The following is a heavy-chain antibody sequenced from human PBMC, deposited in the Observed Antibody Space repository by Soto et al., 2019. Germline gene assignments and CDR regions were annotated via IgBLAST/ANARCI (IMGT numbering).Heavy chain of an antibody. CDR2: IYYSGST. CDR1: GGSISSGDYY. Sequence: SETLSLTCTVSGGSISSGDYYWSWIRQPPGKGLEWIGYIYYSGSTHYNPSLKSRVTISVDTSKNQFSLKLSSVTAADTAVYYCARVGRYCSGGSCYPGVLYYYYGMDVWGQGTTVTVSS. D-gene: IGHD2-15*01. V-gene: IGHV4-30-4*01. J-gene: IGHJ6*02. CDR3: ARVGRYCSGGSCYPGVLYYYYGMDV.